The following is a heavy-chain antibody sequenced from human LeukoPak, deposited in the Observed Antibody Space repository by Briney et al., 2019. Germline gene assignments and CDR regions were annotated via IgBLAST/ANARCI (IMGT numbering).Heavy chain of an antibody. Sequence: GASVKVSCKASGGTFSSYAISWVRQAPGQGLEWMGRIIPILGIANYAQKFQGRVTITADKSTSTAYMELSSLRSEDTAVYYCARGKSTVTTRHYYYYYGMDVWGQGTTVTVSS. CDR2: IIPILGIA. CDR3: ARGKSTVTTRHYYYYYGMDV. V-gene: IGHV1-69*04. CDR1: GGTFSSYA. J-gene: IGHJ6*02. D-gene: IGHD4-17*01.